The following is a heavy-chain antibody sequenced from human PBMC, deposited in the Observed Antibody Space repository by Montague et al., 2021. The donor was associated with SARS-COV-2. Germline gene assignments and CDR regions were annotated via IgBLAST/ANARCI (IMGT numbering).Heavy chain of an antibody. Sequence: SLRLSCAASGFTFTSYSLHWVRQSPAKGLDCVSVSSFDGSNNYYADFGKGRFTNHRDISKDTLYLQMNSLKADDTAVYNCVRAGSGSYSFDYWGQGTLVTVAS. J-gene: IGHJ4*02. D-gene: IGHD1-26*01. V-gene: IGHV3-30-3*01. CDR1: GFTFTSYS. CDR2: SSFDGSNN. CDR3: VRAGSGSYSFDY.